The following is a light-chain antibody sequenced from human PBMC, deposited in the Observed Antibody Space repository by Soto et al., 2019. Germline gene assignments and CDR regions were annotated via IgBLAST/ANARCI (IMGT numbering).Light chain of an antibody. V-gene: IGLV1-40*01. J-gene: IGLJ1*01. Sequence: QSVLTQPPPVSGAPGQRVTISCTGSSSNIGAGYAVHWYQQLPGTAPKLLIYVNNNRPSGVPDRFSGSKSGTSASLAITGLQAEDEADYYCQSFDSSLTTFYVFGTGTKVTVL. CDR2: VNN. CDR3: QSFDSSLTTFYV. CDR1: SSNIGAGYA.